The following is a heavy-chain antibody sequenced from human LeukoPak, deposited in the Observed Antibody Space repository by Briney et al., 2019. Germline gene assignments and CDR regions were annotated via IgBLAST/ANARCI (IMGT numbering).Heavy chain of an antibody. CDR3: ARDGDTAMVPNTSYYYGMDV. CDR2: IYANGST. Sequence: PSETLSLTCTVSGGSISSYYWSWIRQPAGKGLEWIGRIYANGSTNYNPSLKSRVTMSVDTSKNQFSLKLSSVTAADTAVYYCARDGDTAMVPNTSYYYGMDVWGQGTTVTVSS. J-gene: IGHJ6*02. D-gene: IGHD5-18*01. V-gene: IGHV4-4*07. CDR1: GGSISSYY.